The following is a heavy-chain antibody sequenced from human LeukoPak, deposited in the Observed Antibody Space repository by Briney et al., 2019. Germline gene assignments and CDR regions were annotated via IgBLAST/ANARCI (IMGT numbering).Heavy chain of an antibody. CDR2: ISGSGSKI. D-gene: IGHD2/OR15-2a*01. CDR1: GFTFGPCT. J-gene: IGHJ4*02. CDR3: ASGLNSTPF. V-gene: IGHV3-21*01. Sequence: GGSLRLSCAASGFTFGPCTMTWVRQPPGKGLQWVSSISGSGSKIYYADSVQGRFTISRDNAKNSLYLQMNSLRSEDTAVYYCASGLNSTPFWGQGTLVTVSS.